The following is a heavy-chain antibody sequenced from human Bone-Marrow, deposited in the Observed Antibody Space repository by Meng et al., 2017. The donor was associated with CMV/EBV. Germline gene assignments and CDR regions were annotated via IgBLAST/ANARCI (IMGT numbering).Heavy chain of an antibody. CDR3: AKDKRATGEYGLLGY. CDR1: GFTFRSFD. Sequence: SGFTFRSFDMSWVRQAPGKGLEWISASSSSDGTTYYADSVKGRFTISRDNSKSTLYLQMNSLRAEDTAVYYCAKDKRATGEYGLLGYWGQGTLVTVSS. D-gene: IGHD4-17*01. J-gene: IGHJ4*02. CDR2: SSSSDGTT. V-gene: IGHV3-23*01.